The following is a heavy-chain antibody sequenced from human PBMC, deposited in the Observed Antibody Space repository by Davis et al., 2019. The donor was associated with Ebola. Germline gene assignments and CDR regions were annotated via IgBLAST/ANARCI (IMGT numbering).Heavy chain of an antibody. CDR1: GGSVSSGSYY. V-gene: IGHV4-61*01. J-gene: IGHJ4*02. D-gene: IGHD3-16*02. CDR3: ARRPYDYIWGSYRRGGFDY. Sequence: SETLSLTCTVSGGSVSSGSYYWSWIRQPPEKGLEWVGYIYYSGSTNCNPSLKSRVTISVDTSKNQFSLKLSSVTAADTAVYYCARRPYDYIWGSYRRGGFDYWGQGTLVTVSS. CDR2: IYYSGST.